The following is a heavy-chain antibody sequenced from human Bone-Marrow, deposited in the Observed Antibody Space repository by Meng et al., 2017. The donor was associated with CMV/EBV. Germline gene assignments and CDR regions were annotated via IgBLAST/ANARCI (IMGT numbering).Heavy chain of an antibody. CDR2: ISPSSYSI. Sequence: LRLSCAASGFTFSTYSLNWVRQAPGKGLEWVSYISPSSYSIYYADSVEGRFIISRDNSKNLLYPQMNSLRVEDTAVYYCGAGGYVDYWGQGTLVTVSS. J-gene: IGHJ4*02. V-gene: IGHV3-21*06. CDR3: GAGGYVDY. CDR1: GFTFSTYS.